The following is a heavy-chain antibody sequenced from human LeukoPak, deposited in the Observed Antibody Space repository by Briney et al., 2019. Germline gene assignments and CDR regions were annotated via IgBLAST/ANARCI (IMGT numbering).Heavy chain of an antibody. D-gene: IGHD3-9*01. J-gene: IGHJ6*03. Sequence: GGSLRLSCAASGFTFSSYAMSWVRQAPGKGLEWVSAISGSGGSTYYADSVKGRFTISRDNAKNSLYLQMNSLRAEDTAVYYCARDRRLTNYDILTGYYYYYYMDVWGKGTTVTVFS. V-gene: IGHV3-23*01. CDR2: ISGSGGST. CDR3: ARDRRLTNYDILTGYYYYYYMDV. CDR1: GFTFSSYA.